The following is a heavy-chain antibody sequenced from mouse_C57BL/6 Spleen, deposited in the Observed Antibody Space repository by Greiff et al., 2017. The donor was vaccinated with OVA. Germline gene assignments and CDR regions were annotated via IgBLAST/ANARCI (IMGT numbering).Heavy chain of an antibody. J-gene: IGHJ2*01. D-gene: IGHD2-1*01. V-gene: IGHV5-6*01. Sequence: EVMLVESGGDLVKPGGSLKLSCAASGFTFSSYGMSWVRQTPDKRLEWVATISSGGSYTYYPDSVKGRFTISRDNAKNTLYLQMSSLKSEDTAMYYCARHEDSYGNYALDYWGQGTTLTVSS. CDR1: GFTFSSYG. CDR3: ARHEDSYGNYALDY. CDR2: ISSGGSYT.